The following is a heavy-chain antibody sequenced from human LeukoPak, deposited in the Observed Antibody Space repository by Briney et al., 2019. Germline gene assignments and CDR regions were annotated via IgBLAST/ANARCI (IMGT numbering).Heavy chain of an antibody. V-gene: IGHV3-30*18. CDR3: AKDVDYYDSSGAGYFDY. CDR1: GFIFGSYG. CDR2: ISHDGSVK. D-gene: IGHD3-22*01. J-gene: IGHJ4*02. Sequence: GGSLRLSCAASGFIFGSYGMHWVRQAPGKGLEWVAVISHDGSVKSYEDFVKGRFTVSRDNSKNTLFLEMNSLRAEDTAMYYCAKDVDYYDSSGAGYFDYWGQGTLVTVSS.